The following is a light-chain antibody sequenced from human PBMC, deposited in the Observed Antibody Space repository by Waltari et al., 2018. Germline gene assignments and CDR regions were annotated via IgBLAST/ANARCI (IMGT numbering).Light chain of an antibody. Sequence: DIQMTQSPSSLSASVGDRVTITCRARPSISSYLNWYQQKPGNAPKLLIYAASSLQSGVPSRFSGSGSGTDFTLTISSLQPEDFATYYCQQSYSTLYTFGQGTKLEIK. J-gene: IGKJ2*01. CDR2: AAS. V-gene: IGKV1-39*01. CDR3: QQSYSTLYT. CDR1: PSISSY.